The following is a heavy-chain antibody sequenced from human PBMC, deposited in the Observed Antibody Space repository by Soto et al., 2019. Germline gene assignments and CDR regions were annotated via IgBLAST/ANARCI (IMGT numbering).Heavy chain of an antibody. V-gene: IGHV1-69*13. J-gene: IGHJ2*01. CDR2: IIPIFGTA. D-gene: IGHD2-15*01. Sequence: SVKVSCKASGGTFSSYAISWVRQAPGQGLEWMGGIIPIFGTANYAQKFQGRVTITADESTSTAYMELSSLRSEDTAVYYCARVVTVVKSFHYWYFDLWGRGTLVTV. CDR3: ARVVTVVKSFHYWYFDL. CDR1: GGTFSSYA.